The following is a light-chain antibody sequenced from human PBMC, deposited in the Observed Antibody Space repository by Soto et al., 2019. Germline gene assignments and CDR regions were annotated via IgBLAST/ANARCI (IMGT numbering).Light chain of an antibody. J-gene: IGKJ4*01. CDR2: GSS. V-gene: IGKV3D-15*01. Sequence: EIVLTQSPGTLSLSPGERATLSCGASQSVTSNYLAWYQQKPGQAPRLLIYGSSTRATGIPARFSGSGSETEFTLTISSLQSEDFAVYYCQQYNNWPPLTFGGGTKVEIK. CDR1: QSVTSN. CDR3: QQYNNWPPLT.